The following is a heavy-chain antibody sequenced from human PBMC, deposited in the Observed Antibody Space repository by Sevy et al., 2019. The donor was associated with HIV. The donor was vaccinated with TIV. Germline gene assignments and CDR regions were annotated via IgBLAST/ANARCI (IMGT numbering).Heavy chain of an antibody. J-gene: IGHJ6*03. CDR2: TYYRSKWYN. D-gene: IGHD3-3*01. V-gene: IGHV6-1*01. CDR1: GDSVSSNSAA. Sequence: SQTLSLTCAISGDSVSSNSAAWNWIRQSPSRGLEWLGRTYYRSKWYNDYAVSVKSRITINPDRSKNQFSLQVNSVTPEDTAVYYCARAIWEYYDFWSGYLKPDYYYYMDVWGKGTTVTVSS. CDR3: ARAIWEYYDFWSGYLKPDYYYYMDV.